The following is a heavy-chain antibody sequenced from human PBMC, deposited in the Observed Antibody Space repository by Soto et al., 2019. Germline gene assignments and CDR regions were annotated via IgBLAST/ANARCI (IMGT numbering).Heavy chain of an antibody. J-gene: IGHJ2*01. Sequence: QVQLVQSGAEVKKPGPPVRVPGKPPGGTLSAFVTAGFRQAPEQGLEWMGGIIPSFVTANYAQKFQGRVTITADESTSTAYMELSSLRSEDTAVYYCARNGGGYLVYRYFDLWGRGTLVTVSS. CDR1: GGTLSAFV. D-gene: IGHD1-26*01. V-gene: IGHV1-69*01. CDR3: ARNGGGYLVYRYFDL. CDR2: IIPSFVTA.